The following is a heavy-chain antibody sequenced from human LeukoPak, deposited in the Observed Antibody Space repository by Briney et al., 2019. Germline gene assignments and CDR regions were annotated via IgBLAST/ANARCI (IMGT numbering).Heavy chain of an antibody. J-gene: IGHJ5*02. V-gene: IGHV4-39*07. D-gene: IGHD3-9*01. CDR1: GGSISSSSYY. Sequence: SETLSLTCTVSGGSISSSSYYWGWIRQPPGKGLEWIGSIYYSGSTYYNPSLKSRVTISVDTSKNQFSLKLSSVTAADTAVYYCARRYYDILTGYYNVYWGNWFDPWGQGTLVTVSS. CDR2: IYYSGST. CDR3: ARRYYDILTGYYNVYWGNWFDP.